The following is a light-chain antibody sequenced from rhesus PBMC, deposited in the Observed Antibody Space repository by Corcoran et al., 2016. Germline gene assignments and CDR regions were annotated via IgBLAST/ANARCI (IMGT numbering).Light chain of an antibody. CDR3: QQYSSSPFT. V-gene: IGKV1-22*01. CDR1: QSISSW. Sequence: DIQMTQSPSSLSAFVGDTVTITCRASQSISSWLAWYQQKPGKAPKLLIYKASSLQSGGQSRLSGSGSGTDFTLTISSLQSEDFATYYCQQYSSSPFTFGPGTKLDIK. J-gene: IGKJ3*01. CDR2: KAS.